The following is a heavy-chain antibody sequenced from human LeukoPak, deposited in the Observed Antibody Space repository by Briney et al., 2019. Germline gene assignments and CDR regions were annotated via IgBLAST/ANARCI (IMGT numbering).Heavy chain of an antibody. D-gene: IGHD2-21*01. CDR2: ISSSGST. V-gene: IGHV4-38-2*02. J-gene: IGHJ5*02. CDR1: GYSISGGYY. CDR3: ARNSNSILWWLFDP. Sequence: PSETLSLTCTVSGYSISGGYYWGWIRQPAGKGLEWIGRISSSGSTNYNPSLKSRVTISVDTSKNQFSLKLSSVTAADTAVYYCARNSNSILWWLFDPWGQGTLVTVSS.